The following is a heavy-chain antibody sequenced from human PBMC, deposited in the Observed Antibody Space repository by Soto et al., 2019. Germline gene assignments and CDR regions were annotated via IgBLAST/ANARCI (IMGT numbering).Heavy chain of an antibody. Sequence: SETLSLTCAVYGGSFSGYYWGWIRQPPGKGLEGIGEINHIGSTNYNPSLKSRVTISLDTSKTKFSLKLSPVTAANTAVYYCARGGVLLWFGELFRYNWFDPWGKGTLGTSPQ. V-gene: IGHV4-34*01. D-gene: IGHD3-10*01. CDR3: ARGGVLLWFGELFRYNWFDP. CDR2: INHIGST. CDR1: GGSFSGYY. J-gene: IGHJ5*02.